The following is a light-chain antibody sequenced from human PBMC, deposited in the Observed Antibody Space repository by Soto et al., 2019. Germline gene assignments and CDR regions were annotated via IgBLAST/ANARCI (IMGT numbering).Light chain of an antibody. CDR3: SSYTSTSTQV. CDR1: SSDIGRYNY. CDR2: EVR. J-gene: IGLJ1*01. V-gene: IGLV2-14*01. Sequence: QSALTQPSSVSGSPGQSITISCTVTSSDIGRYNYVSWYQQHPGKVPKLIISEVRNRPSGVSDRFSGSKSGNSASLTISGLQAGDEADYYCSSYTSTSTQVFGSGTKVTVL.